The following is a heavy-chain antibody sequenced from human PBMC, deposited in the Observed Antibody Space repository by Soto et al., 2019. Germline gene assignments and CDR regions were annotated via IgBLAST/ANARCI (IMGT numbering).Heavy chain of an antibody. CDR2: INAGSGNT. D-gene: IGHD6-13*01. V-gene: IGHV1-3*01. CDR1: GYTFTHYA. Sequence: QVQLVQSWAEVKKPGASVKVSCTASGYTFTHYAIHWVRHAPGQRLEWMGFINAGSGNTKYSQTFQGRLTFTKDTSASTAYIDLSSLRSEDTAIYYCARGLAADGAWGQGTLVTVSS. J-gene: IGHJ5*02. CDR3: ARGLAADGA.